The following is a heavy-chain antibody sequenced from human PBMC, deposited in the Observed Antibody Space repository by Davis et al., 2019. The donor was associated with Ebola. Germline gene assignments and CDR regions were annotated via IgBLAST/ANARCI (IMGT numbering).Heavy chain of an antibody. CDR3: AREDGGWHPDY. CDR1: GFTFTSYA. J-gene: IGHJ4*02. CDR2: ISYDGSNK. D-gene: IGHD6-19*01. V-gene: IGHV3-30*14. Sequence: GESLKISCAASGFTFTSYAMHWVRQAPGKGLEWVAVISYDGSNKYHADSVKGRFTISRDNSKNTLYLQMGSLRAEDMAVYYCAREDGGWHPDYWGQGTLVTVSS.